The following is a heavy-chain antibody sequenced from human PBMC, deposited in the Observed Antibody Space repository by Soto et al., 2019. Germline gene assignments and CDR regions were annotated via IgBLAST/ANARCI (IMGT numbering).Heavy chain of an antibody. CDR1: GGSFSGYY. CDR2: INHSGST. Sequence: SATLSLTCAVYGGSFSGYYWSWIRQPPGKGLEWIGEINHSGSTNYNPSLKSRVTISVDTSKNQFSLKLSSVTAADTAVYYCARGPDARDFDYWGQGTLVTVSS. CDR3: ARGPDARDFDY. J-gene: IGHJ4*02. V-gene: IGHV4-34*01.